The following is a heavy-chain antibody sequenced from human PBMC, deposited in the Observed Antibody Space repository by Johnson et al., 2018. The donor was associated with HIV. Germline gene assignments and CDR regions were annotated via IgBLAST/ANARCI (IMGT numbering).Heavy chain of an antibody. J-gene: IGHJ3*02. Sequence: MQLVESGGRVVRPGGSLRLSCAASGFTFDDYGMSWVHQAPGKGLEWVSGINWNGGSKGYGDSVKGRFTISRDNAKNSLYMQMNSLRAEDTALDYCARGVGGAGDDAFDIWGQGTMVTVSS. D-gene: IGHD6-19*01. V-gene: IGHV3-20*04. CDR2: INWNGGSK. CDR3: ARGVGGAGDDAFDI. CDR1: GFTFDDYG.